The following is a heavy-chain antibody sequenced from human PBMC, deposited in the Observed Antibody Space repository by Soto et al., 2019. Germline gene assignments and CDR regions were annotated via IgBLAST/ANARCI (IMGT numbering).Heavy chain of an antibody. D-gene: IGHD2-15*01. CDR2: ISYSGETK. V-gene: IGHV3-48*02. J-gene: IGHJ4*02. CDR3: VRGVVVVVGSTAENFDH. Sequence: GGSLRLSCGPSGFTFTKYSMNWVRQAPGKGLEWVSYISYSGETKYYADSLKGRYAISRDDAKNSVYLQMNSLRDEDTAFYYCVRGVVVVVGSTAENFDHWGQGTLVTVSS. CDR1: GFTFTKYS.